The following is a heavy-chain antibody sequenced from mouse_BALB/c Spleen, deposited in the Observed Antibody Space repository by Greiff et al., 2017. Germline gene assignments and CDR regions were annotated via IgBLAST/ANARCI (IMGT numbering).Heavy chain of an antibody. V-gene: IGHV1-53*01. CDR2: INPNNGGT. CDR3: AREAFYYGSSPAWFAY. Sequence: QVQLQQPGAELVKPGASVKLSCKASGYTFTSYWMHWVKQRPGQGLEWIGDINPNNGGTIYNQKFKGKATLTVDKSSSTAYMELRSLTSEDTAVYYCAREAFYYGSSPAWFAYWGQGTLGTVSA. CDR1: GYTFTSYW. J-gene: IGHJ3*01. D-gene: IGHD1-1*01.